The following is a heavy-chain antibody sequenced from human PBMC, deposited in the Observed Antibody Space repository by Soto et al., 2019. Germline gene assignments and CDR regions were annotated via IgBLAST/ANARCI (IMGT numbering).Heavy chain of an antibody. CDR2: ISSSSSYI. V-gene: IGHV3-21*01. CDR1: GFTFSSYS. D-gene: IGHD2-21*02. Sequence: EVQLVESGGGLVKPGGSLRLSCAASGFTFSSYSMNWVRQAPGKGLEWVSSISSSSSYIYYADSVKGRFTISRDNAKNSLYLQMNSLRAEDTAVYYCARDRGSPRIKNDIVVVTARGYYYGMDVWGQGTTVTVSS. J-gene: IGHJ6*02. CDR3: ARDRGSPRIKNDIVVVTARGYYYGMDV.